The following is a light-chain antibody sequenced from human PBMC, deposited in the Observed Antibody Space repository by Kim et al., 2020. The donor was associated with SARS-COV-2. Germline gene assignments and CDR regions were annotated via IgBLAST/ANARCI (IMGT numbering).Light chain of an antibody. CDR2: QDS. J-gene: IGLJ1*01. CDR3: QAWDSSTGV. CDR1: KMGDKY. V-gene: IGLV3-1*01. Sequence: VCPGTTCSVTSSGNKMGDKYSCWYQPKPAPAPVLVIYQDSKRPSGIPERFSGSNSGNTATLTISGTQAMDEADYYCQAWDSSTGVFGTGTKVTVL.